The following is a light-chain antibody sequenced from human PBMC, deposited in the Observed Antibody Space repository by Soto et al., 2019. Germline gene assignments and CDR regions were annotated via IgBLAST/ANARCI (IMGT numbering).Light chain of an antibody. V-gene: IGKV1-5*01. CDR2: DAS. CDR1: QSVNSW. J-gene: IGKJ1*01. CDR3: QQYNSYSSWT. Sequence: DIQMTQSPSTLSAFVGDRVTITCRASQSVNSWLAWYQQRPGKAPKLLIYDASTLESGVPSRFSGSGSGTEFTLTISSLQPDDFATYYCQQYNSYSSWTFGQGTKVDIK.